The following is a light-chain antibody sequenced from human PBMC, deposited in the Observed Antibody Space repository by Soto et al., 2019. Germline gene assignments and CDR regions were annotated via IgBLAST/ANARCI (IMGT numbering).Light chain of an antibody. CDR2: KAS. V-gene: IGKV1-5*03. CDR3: QQYNSYSLT. Sequence: DIQMTQSPSTLSASVGDRFTITCRASQSISSWLAWYQQKPGKDPELLIYKASSLESGVPSRFSCSGSGTEFTLTISSLQPDEFATYYCQQYNSYSLTVGQGTKVVIK. CDR1: QSISSW. J-gene: IGKJ1*01.